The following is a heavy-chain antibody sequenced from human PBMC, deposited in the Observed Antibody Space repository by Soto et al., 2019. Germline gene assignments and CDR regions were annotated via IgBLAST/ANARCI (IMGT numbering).Heavy chain of an antibody. J-gene: IGHJ6*02. CDR3: ARVDSSPGYYYYGMDV. CDR2: ISAYNSNT. CDR1: GYTFTSNG. D-gene: IGHD6-6*01. Sequence: ASVKVSCKASGYTFTSNGISWVRQAPGQGLEWMGWISAYNSNTNYAQKLQGRVTMTTDTSTSTAYMELRSLRSDDTAVYYCARVDSSPGYYYYGMDVWGQGTTVTVSS. V-gene: IGHV1-18*01.